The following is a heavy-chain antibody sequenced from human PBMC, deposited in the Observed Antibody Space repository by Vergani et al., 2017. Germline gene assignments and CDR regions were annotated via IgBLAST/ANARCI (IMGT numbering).Heavy chain of an antibody. CDR3: ARDHDYSKGHYYYYMDV. CDR1: GGSITSSSYY. V-gene: IGHV4-39*07. CDR2: IYHSGGA. D-gene: IGHD4-11*01. J-gene: IGHJ6*03. Sequence: QLHLQESGPGLVKPSETLSLTCTVSGGSITSSSYYLGWVRQPPGKGLEWIGNIYHSGGAYYNPSLKGRVTISVDTSKNQFSLKLSSVTAADTAVYYCARDHDYSKGHYYYYMDVWGKGTTVTVSS.